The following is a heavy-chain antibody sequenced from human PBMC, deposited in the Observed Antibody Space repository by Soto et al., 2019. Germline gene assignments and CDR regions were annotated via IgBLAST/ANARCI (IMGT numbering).Heavy chain of an antibody. CDR1: GFIFENFG. Sequence: EVVLLESGGGLEQPGGSLRLSCAASGFIFENFGMSWVRQAPGKGLEWISSISGSGFKKYYADSVKGRFTISRDNARNSLYLQMNSLRPEDTALYYCARDTDSDTWNDPFDYWGQGALVIVS. V-gene: IGHV3-23*01. CDR3: ARDTDSDTWNDPFDY. J-gene: IGHJ4*02. D-gene: IGHD1-1*01. CDR2: ISGSGFKK.